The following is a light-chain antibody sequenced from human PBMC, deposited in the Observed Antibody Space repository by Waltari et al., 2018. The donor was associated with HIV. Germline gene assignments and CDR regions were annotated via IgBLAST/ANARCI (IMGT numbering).Light chain of an antibody. CDR3: KTRDRSGNLYV. J-gene: IGLJ1*01. V-gene: IGLV3-19*01. CDR1: NPRTHY. CDR2: GKN. Sequence: SSELPQDTAVSVALGQTVKITCQGNNPRTHYASWYQQKPGQAPVLVSYGKNRRPSEIPDRFSSSASRNTASLIITGAQAEDEAEYYCKTRDRSGNLYVFGTGTTVTVL.